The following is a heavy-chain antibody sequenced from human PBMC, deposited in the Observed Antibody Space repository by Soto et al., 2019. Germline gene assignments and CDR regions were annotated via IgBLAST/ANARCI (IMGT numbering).Heavy chain of an antibody. J-gene: IGHJ5*02. CDR1: GYTFTSYG. V-gene: IGHV1-18*01. CDR2: ISAYNGNT. D-gene: IGHD6-6*01. Sequence: ASVKVSCKASGYTFTSYGISWVRQAPGQGLEWMGWISAYNGNTNYAQKLQGRVTMTTDTSTSTAYMELRSLRSDDTAVYYCARELRQLVPKDHWFGPWGQGTLVTVSS. CDR3: ARELRQLVPKDHWFGP.